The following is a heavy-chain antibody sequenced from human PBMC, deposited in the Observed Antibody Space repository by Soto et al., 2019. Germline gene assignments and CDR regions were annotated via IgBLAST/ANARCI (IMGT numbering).Heavy chain of an antibody. J-gene: IGHJ4*02. V-gene: IGHV3-9*01. D-gene: IGHD4-17*01. Sequence: EVQLVESGGGLVQPGRSLRLSCAASGFTFDDYAMHWVRQAPGKGLEWVSGISWNSGSIGYADSVKGRFTISRDNAKNSLYLQMNSLRAEDTAVYYCAKDTYGDYHFDYWGQGTLVTVSS. CDR1: GFTFDDYA. CDR3: AKDTYGDYHFDY. CDR2: ISWNSGSI.